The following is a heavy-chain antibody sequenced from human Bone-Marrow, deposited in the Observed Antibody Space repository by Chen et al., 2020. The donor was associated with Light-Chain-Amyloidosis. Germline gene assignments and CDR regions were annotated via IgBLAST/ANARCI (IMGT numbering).Heavy chain of an antibody. D-gene: IGHD5-12*01. CDR3: ARYEPHFSDSIISGYTA. CDR2: IYHSGST. CDR1: GGSISSSNW. V-gene: IGHV4-4*02. Sequence: QVQLQESGPGLVKPSGTLSLTCAVSGGSISSSNWWSWVRQPPGKGLEWIGEIYHSGSTNYNPSLKSRTTISVDKSKNQFSLRMISVTAADTAVYYCARYEPHFSDSIISGYTAWGQGTSVTVSS. J-gene: IGHJ5*02.